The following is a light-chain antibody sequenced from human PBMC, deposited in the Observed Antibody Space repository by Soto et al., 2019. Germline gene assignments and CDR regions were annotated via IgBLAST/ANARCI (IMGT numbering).Light chain of an antibody. V-gene: IGLV2-14*03. Sequence: QSALTQPASVSGSPGQSITISCTGTSSDVGGYNYVSWYQHHPGKAPKLMIYDVSNRPSGVSNRFSGSKSGNTASLTISGLQAEDEADDYCSSYTSSSTLVFGGGTKVTVL. CDR2: DVS. CDR1: SSDVGGYNY. J-gene: IGLJ2*01. CDR3: SSYTSSSTLV.